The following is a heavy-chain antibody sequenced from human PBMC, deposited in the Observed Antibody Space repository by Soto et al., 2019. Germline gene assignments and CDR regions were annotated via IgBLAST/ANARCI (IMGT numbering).Heavy chain of an antibody. CDR1: GFNVRSYW. CDR2: IKEDGSEI. D-gene: IGHD3-16*01. Sequence: VGSLRLSCAVSGFNVRSYWMSWVRQAPGKGLEWVASIKEDGSEIYYLHSVRGRFSISRDSAGNALHLTMNYLSAEDTGVYFCARDIGFDYVNWGQGTLVTVSS. V-gene: IGHV3-7*01. CDR3: ARDIGFDYVN. J-gene: IGHJ4*02.